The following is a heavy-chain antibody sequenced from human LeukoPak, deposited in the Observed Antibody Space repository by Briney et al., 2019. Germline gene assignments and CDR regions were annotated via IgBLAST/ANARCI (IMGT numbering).Heavy chain of an antibody. CDR1: GFTFNSYS. Sequence: GGSLRLSCAASGFTFNSYSMNWVRQAPGKGLEWVSSISGSNSYIYYADSVKGRFTISRDNAKNSLYLQMNSLRAEDTAVYYCARDHSNLIYYDSNFDYWGQGTLVTVSS. V-gene: IGHV3-21*01. CDR2: ISGSNSYI. J-gene: IGHJ4*02. CDR3: ARDHSNLIYYDSNFDY. D-gene: IGHD3-22*01.